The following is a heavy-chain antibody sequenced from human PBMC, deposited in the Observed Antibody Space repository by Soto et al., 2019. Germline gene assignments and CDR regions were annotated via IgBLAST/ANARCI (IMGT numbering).Heavy chain of an antibody. CDR3: ARGTSVHFDY. D-gene: IGHD2-2*01. CDR1: GLTFSGYW. Sequence: ASVKVSCAASGLTFSGYWMHWVRQAPGEGLVWVSRINSDGSSTSYADSVKGRFTISRDNAENTLYLQMNSLRVEDTAVYYCARGTSVHFDYWGQGTLVTVSS. J-gene: IGHJ4*02. V-gene: IGHV3-74*01. CDR2: INSDGSST.